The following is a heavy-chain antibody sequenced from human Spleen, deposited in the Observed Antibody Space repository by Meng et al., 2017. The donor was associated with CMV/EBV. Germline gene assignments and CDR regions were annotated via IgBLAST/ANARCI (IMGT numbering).Heavy chain of an antibody. V-gene: IGHV3-30*04. Sequence: FTFSTYAMNWVRQAPGKGLEWVAVISYDGDKKHYADSVKGRFTISRDNSKNTLYLQMNSLRDEDTAVYYCARARALWMQLWLRPPDYWGQGTLVTVSS. J-gene: IGHJ4*02. CDR1: FTFSTYA. CDR2: ISYDGDKK. D-gene: IGHD5-18*01. CDR3: ARARALWMQLWLRPPDY.